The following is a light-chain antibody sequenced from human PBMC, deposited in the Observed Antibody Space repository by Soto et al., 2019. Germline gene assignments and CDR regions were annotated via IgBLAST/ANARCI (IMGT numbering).Light chain of an antibody. J-gene: IGLJ1*01. CDR2: SND. CDR1: SSNIGSNT. V-gene: IGLV1-44*01. Sequence: QSVLTQSPSASGTPGQRVTISCSGSSSNIGSNTVNWNQQLPGTAPKLLIYSNDQRPSGVPDRFSASKSGTSASLAISGLQSEDEADYYCAAWDDSLNGYVFRTGTKVTVL. CDR3: AAWDDSLNGYV.